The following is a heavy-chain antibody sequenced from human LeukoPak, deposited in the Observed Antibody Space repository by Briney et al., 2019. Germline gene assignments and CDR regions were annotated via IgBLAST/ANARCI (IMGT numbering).Heavy chain of an antibody. J-gene: IGHJ4*02. CDR3: ARGLYYDFWSGYPLGY. CDR2: INPNSGGT. Sequence: ASVKVSCKASGYTFTGYYMHCVRQAPGQGLEWMGWINPNSGGTNYAQKFQGRVTMTRDTSISTAYMELSRLRSDDTAVYYCARGLYYDFWSGYPLGYWGQGTLVTVSS. CDR1: GYTFTGYY. D-gene: IGHD3-3*01. V-gene: IGHV1-2*02.